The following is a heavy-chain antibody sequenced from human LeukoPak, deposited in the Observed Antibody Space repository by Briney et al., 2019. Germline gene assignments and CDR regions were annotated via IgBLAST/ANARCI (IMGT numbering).Heavy chain of an antibody. CDR2: MSGSGGST. J-gene: IGHJ4*02. V-gene: IGHV3-23*01. D-gene: IGHD6-19*01. CDR3: AKPYPHAAGSY. CDR1: GFTFSSYA. Sequence: GGSLRLSYAASGFTFSSYAMSWVRQAPGKGLEWVSAMSGSGGSTYYADAVKGRFTIPRDNSKNTLYLQVNSLRARDAAVYYCAKPYPHAAGSYSGQRTLVTASS.